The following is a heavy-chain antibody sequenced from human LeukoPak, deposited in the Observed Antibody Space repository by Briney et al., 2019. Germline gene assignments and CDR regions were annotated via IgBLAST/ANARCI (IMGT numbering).Heavy chain of an antibody. CDR2: ISGSGGST. CDR1: GFTFSSYA. J-gene: IGHJ4*02. CDR3: AKDPRYSGYENYFDY. D-gene: IGHD5-12*01. Sequence: GGSLRLSCAASGFTFSSYAMSWVRQAPGKGLEWVSAISGSGGSTYYADSVKGRFTISRDNSKNTLYLQMNSLRAEDTAVYYCAKDPRYSGYENYFDYWGLGTLVTVSS. V-gene: IGHV3-23*01.